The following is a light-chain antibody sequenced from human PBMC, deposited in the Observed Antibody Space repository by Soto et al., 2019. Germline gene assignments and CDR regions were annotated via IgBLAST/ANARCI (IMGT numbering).Light chain of an antibody. J-gene: IGLJ2*01. CDR3: SSYTSSSTPLVV. CDR1: SSDVGGYNY. CDR2: DVS. Sequence: ALTQPASVSGSPGQSITISCTGTSSDVGGYNYVSWYQQHPGKAPKLMIYDVSNRPSGVSNRFSGSKSGNTASLTISGLQAEDEADYYCSSYTSSSTPLVVFGGGTKLTVL. V-gene: IGLV2-14*01.